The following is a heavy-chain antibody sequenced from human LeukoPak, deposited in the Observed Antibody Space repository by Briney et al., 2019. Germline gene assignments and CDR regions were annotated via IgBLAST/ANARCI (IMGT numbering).Heavy chain of an antibody. V-gene: IGHV3-66*01. Sequence: GGSLRLSCAASKFTFSSYAMSWVRQAPGKGLEWVSVIYSGGSTYYADSVKGRFTISRDNSKNTLYLQMNSLRAEDTAVYYCARVVYGDYYDGDYWGQGTLVTVSS. CDR1: KFTFSSYA. CDR3: ARVVYGDYYDGDY. J-gene: IGHJ4*02. D-gene: IGHD4-17*01. CDR2: IYSGGST.